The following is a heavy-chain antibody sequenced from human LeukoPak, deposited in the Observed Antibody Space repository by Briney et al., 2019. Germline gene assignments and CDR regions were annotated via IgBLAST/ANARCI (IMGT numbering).Heavy chain of an antibody. V-gene: IGHV3-30-3*01. J-gene: IGHJ4*02. CDR1: GFTFSNFW. Sequence: GGSLRLSCAASGFTFSNFWMHWVRQAPGKGLEWVAVISKDGSDKYYPGSVRGRFTISRDNSKNTIYLQMDSLRAEDTAIYYCARDYWWNYDYWGQGTLVTVSS. D-gene: IGHD1-7*01. CDR2: ISKDGSDK. CDR3: ARDYWWNYDY.